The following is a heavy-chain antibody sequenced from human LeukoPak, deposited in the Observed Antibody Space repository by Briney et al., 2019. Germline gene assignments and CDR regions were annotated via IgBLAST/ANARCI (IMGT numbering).Heavy chain of an antibody. CDR1: GFTFSSYG. Sequence: GRSLRLSCAASGFTFSSYGMHWVRQAPGKGLEWVAVISYDGSNKYYADSVKVRFTISRDNSKNTLYLQMKSLRDEDTAVYYCAKDLIGGPGDYDAFDIWGQGTMVTVSS. J-gene: IGHJ3*02. CDR2: ISYDGSNK. D-gene: IGHD4-17*01. V-gene: IGHV3-30*18. CDR3: AKDLIGGPGDYDAFDI.